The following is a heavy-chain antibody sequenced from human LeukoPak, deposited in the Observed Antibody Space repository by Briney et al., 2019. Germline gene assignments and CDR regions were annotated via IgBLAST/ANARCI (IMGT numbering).Heavy chain of an antibody. V-gene: IGHV3-23*01. Sequence: GGSLRLSCAASGFTFSSYAMTWVRQAPGKGLEWVSSISGATANTYYADSVKGRFTISRDNSKNTTYLQMNSLRADDTAVYYCRKGSGEGAVITSPGDDFWGQGTLVTVSS. CDR1: GFTFSSYA. CDR3: RKGSGEGAVITSPGDDF. CDR2: ISGATANT. J-gene: IGHJ4*02. D-gene: IGHD3-10*01.